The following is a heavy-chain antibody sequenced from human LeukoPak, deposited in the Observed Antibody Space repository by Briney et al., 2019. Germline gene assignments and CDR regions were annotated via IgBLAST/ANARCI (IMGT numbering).Heavy chain of an antibody. V-gene: IGHV1-2*06. CDR3: VRELYPGIAARPGY. J-gene: IGHJ4*02. CDR1: GYTFTGYY. CDR2: INPNSGGT. Sequence: ASVKVSCKASGYTFTGYYMHWVRQAPGQGLEWMGRINPNSGGTNYAQKFQGRVTMTRDTSISTAYMELSRLRSDDTAVYYCVRELYPGIAARPGYWGQGTLVTVSS. D-gene: IGHD6-6*01.